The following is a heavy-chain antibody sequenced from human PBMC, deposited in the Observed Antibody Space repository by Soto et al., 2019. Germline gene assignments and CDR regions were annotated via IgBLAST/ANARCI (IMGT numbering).Heavy chain of an antibody. CDR3: ARNPFDH. V-gene: IGHV4-4*02. CDR1: GGSISSDYW. CDR2: IFHGGTT. J-gene: IGHJ4*02. Sequence: SETLSLTCAVSGGSISSDYWWSWVRQPPGKGLEWIGEIFHGGTTNYNPSLKSRVTISMDKSDNQFSLKLNSVTAADTGVYYCARNPFDHWGQGTLVTVSS.